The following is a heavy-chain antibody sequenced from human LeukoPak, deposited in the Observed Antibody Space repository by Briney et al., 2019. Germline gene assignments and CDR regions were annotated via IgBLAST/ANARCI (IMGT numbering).Heavy chain of an antibody. CDR3: ARDEGAAVRGVPYYYYYMDV. CDR2: IIPIFGTA. Sequence: VASVKVSCKASGGTFSSYAISWVRQAPGQGLEWMGGIIPIFGTANYAQKFQGRVTITTDESTSTAYMELSSLRSEDTAVYYCARDEGAAVRGVPYYYYYMDVWGKGTTVTVSS. V-gene: IGHV1-69*05. CDR1: GGTFSSYA. D-gene: IGHD3-10*01. J-gene: IGHJ6*03.